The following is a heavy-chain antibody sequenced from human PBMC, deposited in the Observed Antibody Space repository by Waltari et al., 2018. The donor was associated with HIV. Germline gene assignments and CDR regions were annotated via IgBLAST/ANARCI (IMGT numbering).Heavy chain of an antibody. CDR2: INHGGST. J-gene: IGHJ4*02. D-gene: IGHD1-26*01. CDR3: VRVGWWELSYYFDY. Sequence: QVQLQQWGAGPLKPAETLSLTCAVSGGSLRGSSWSWLRPPPGKGLEWIGEINHGGSTNYNPSLKSRVTISVDTSKNQFSLKLSSVTAADTAVYYCVRVGWWELSYYFDYWGQGTLVTVSS. V-gene: IGHV4-34*01. CDR1: GGSLRGSS.